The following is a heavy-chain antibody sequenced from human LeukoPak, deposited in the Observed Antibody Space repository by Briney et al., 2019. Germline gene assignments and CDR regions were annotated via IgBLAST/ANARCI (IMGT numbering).Heavy chain of an antibody. V-gene: IGHV3-11*01. CDR3: ARANYYDSSGYYLDY. CDR2: ISSSGSTI. J-gene: IGHJ4*02. Sequence: GGSLRLSCAASGFTFSDYYMSWIRQAPGKGLEWVSYISSSGSTIYYADSVKGRFTISRDNAKNSLYLQMNSLRAEDTAVYYCARANYYDSSGYYLDYWGQGTLVTVSS. CDR1: GFTFSDYY. D-gene: IGHD3-22*01.